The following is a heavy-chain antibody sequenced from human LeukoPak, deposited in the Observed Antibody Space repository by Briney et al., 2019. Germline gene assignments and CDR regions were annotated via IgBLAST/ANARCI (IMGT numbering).Heavy chain of an antibody. CDR1: GFTFSSYW. V-gene: IGHV3-7*04. CDR2: IKQDGSEK. Sequence: GGSLRLSCVASGFTFSSYWMTWVRQAPGKGLEWVANIKQDGSEKYYVDSVKGRFTIPRDNAKNSLYLQMNSLRAEDTAVYHCARISLDAFDIWGQGTMVTVSS. CDR3: ARISLDAFDI. J-gene: IGHJ3*02.